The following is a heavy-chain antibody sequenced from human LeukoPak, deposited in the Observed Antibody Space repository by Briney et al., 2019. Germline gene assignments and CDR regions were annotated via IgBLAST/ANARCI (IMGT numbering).Heavy chain of an antibody. Sequence: PSETLSLTCTVSGGSISGYYWSWIRQPPGKGLELIGYSYYSGTTNYNPSLRSRVIMSVDTSKNQFSLKVRSVTTADTAVYYCARWTPYDDTGYYRFDSWGQGTLVTVSS. CDR3: ARWTPYDDTGYYRFDS. CDR1: GGSISGYY. CDR2: SYYSGTT. V-gene: IGHV4-59*01. D-gene: IGHD3-22*01. J-gene: IGHJ4*02.